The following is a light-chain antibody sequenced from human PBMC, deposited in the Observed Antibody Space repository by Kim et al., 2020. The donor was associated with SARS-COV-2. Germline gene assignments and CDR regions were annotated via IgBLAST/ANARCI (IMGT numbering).Light chain of an antibody. CDR3: HQYGSSPLT. J-gene: IGKJ4*01. Sequence: STGERDTLSCRASESVSKSYLAWYQQKPGQAPRLLLYGASSRATGIPDRFSGSGSGTDFTLTISRVEPEDFAVYSCHQYGSSPLTFGGGTKVDIK. CDR1: ESVSKSY. CDR2: GAS. V-gene: IGKV3-20*01.